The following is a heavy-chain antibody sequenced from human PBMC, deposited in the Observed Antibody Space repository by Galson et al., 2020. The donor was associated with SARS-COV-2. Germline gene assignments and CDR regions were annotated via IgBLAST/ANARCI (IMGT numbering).Heavy chain of an antibody. CDR3: AREIKLWYQDEYYFDY. D-gene: IGHD5-18*01. J-gene: IGHJ4*02. V-gene: IGHV4-61*02. CDR2: IYTIGTT. CDR1: GGSISSGSYY. Sequence: SETLSLTCTVSGGSISSGSYYWSWIRQPAGKGLEWIGRIYTIGTTNDNPPPKIRVTISVEHSKNKFSLKRSSVTAADTAVYYCAREIKLWYQDEYYFDYWGQGTLVTVSS.